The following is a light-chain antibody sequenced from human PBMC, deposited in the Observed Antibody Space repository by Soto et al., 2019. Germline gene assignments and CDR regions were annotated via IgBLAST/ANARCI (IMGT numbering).Light chain of an antibody. CDR3: VLYMGSGISA. CDR1: SGSVSTTYY. V-gene: IGLV8-61*01. J-gene: IGLJ2*01. Sequence: QTVLTQEPSFSVSPGGTVTLTCGLTSGSVSTTYYPSWYQQTPGQAPLTLLYSKNIRSSGVADRFSGSILGNKAALTIAGGQADEEAYYCGVLYMGSGISAFGGGTKLTVL. CDR2: SKN.